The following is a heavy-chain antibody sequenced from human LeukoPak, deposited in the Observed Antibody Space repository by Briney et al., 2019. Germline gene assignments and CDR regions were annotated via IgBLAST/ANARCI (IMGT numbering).Heavy chain of an antibody. D-gene: IGHD5-18*01. CDR3: ARDRIGYSYGSDAFDI. CDR2: IYYSGST. V-gene: IGHV4-59*12. Sequence: PSETLSLTCTVPGGSISSYYWSWIRQPPGKGLEWIGYIYYSGSTNYNPSLKSRATISVDTSKNQFSLKLSSVTAADTAVYYCARDRIGYSYGSDAFDIWGQGTMVTVSS. J-gene: IGHJ3*02. CDR1: GGSISSYY.